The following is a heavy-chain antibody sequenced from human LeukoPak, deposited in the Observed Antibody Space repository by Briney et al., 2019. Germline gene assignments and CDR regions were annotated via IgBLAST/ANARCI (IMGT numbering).Heavy chain of an antibody. CDR1: GFIFSHYY. CDR2: IRRDGGNI. D-gene: IGHD2-21*02. J-gene: IGHJ4*02. Sequence: GGSLRLSCAASGFIFSHYYMHWVRQAPGKGLVWVSRIRRDGGNIGYADSVKCRFTISRDNAKNTLYLHMNSMRGEDTAVYYCVREYPDCGGDCLAYWGQGTLVTVSS. CDR3: VREYPDCGGDCLAY. V-gene: IGHV3-74*01.